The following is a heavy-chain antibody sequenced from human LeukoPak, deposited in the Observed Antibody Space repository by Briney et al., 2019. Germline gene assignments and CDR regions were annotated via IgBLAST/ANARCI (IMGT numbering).Heavy chain of an antibody. D-gene: IGHD3-22*01. CDR1: GGSISSSSYY. CDR3: ARRGYDSSGYYYAY. V-gene: IGHV4-39*01. Sequence: SETLSLTCTVSGGSISSSSYYWGWIRQPPGKGLEWIGSIYYSGSTYYNPSLKSRVTISVDTSKNQFSLKLSSVTAADTAVYYCARRGYDSSGYYYAYWGQGTLVAVFS. CDR2: IYYSGST. J-gene: IGHJ4*02.